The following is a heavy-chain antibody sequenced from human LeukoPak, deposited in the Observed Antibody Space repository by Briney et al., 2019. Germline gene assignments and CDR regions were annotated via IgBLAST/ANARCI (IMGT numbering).Heavy chain of an antibody. Sequence: GGSLRLSCAASGFTFSSYSMNWVRQAPGKGLEWVSYISSSSSTIYYADSAKGRFTISRDNAKNSLYLQMNSLRAEDTAVYYCARDDEYYYGSGSYDGFDYWGQGTLVTVSS. CDR3: ARDDEYYYGSGSYDGFDY. CDR2: ISSSSSTI. V-gene: IGHV3-48*01. CDR1: GFTFSSYS. J-gene: IGHJ4*02. D-gene: IGHD3-10*01.